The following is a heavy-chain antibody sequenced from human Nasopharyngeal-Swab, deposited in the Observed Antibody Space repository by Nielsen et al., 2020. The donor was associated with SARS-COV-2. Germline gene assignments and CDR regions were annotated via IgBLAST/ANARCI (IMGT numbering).Heavy chain of an antibody. CDR3: ARAMIVMVINAFDI. J-gene: IGHJ3*02. Sequence: SETLSLTCTVSGGSISSGGYYWIWIRQHPGKGLEWIGYIYYSGSTYYNPSLKSRVTISVDTSKNQFSLKLSSVTAADTAVYYCARAMIVMVINAFDIWGQGTMVTVSS. CDR2: IYYSGST. D-gene: IGHD3-22*01. CDR1: GGSISSGGYY. V-gene: IGHV4-31*03.